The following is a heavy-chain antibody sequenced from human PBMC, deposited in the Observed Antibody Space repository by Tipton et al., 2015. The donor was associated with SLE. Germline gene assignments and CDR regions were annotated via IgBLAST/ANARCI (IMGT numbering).Heavy chain of an antibody. V-gene: IGHV4-59*11. J-gene: IGHJ4*02. D-gene: IGHD1-26*01. CDR2: LYYTGNT. CDR1: GGSMSYHY. Sequence: TLSLTCSVSGGSMSYHYWSWIRQPPGKGLEWIGYLYYTGNTNYNPSLKSRVTMSVDTSKNQFSLKLSSVTAADTAVYYCARGGMLSGSYSTLDYWGQGTLVTVSS. CDR3: ARGGMLSGSYSTLDY.